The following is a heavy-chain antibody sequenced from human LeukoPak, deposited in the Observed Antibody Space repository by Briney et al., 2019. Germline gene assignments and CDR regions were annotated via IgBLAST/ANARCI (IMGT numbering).Heavy chain of an antibody. Sequence: SETLSLTCAVYGGSFSAYYWSWIRQPPGKGLEWIAEINHSGGTNYNPSLMSRVAISVDTSKNQFSLKLSSVTAADTAVYYCARGDFGYNDAFDIWGQGTMVTVSS. J-gene: IGHJ3*02. V-gene: IGHV4-34*01. CDR2: INHSGGT. CDR1: GGSFSAYY. D-gene: IGHD5-24*01. CDR3: ARGDFGYNDAFDI.